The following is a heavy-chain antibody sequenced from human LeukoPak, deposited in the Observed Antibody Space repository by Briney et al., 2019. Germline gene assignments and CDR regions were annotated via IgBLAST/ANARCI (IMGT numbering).Heavy chain of an antibody. D-gene: IGHD5-24*01. CDR3: ARQGRRDGYNSLTVGLVDY. CDR1: GYSFTSYW. CDR2: IYPGDSDT. V-gene: IGHV5-51*01. J-gene: IGHJ4*02. Sequence: GESLKISCKGSGYSFTSYWIGWVRQMPGKGLEWMGIIYPGDSDTRYSPSFQGQVTISADKSISTAYLQRSSLKASDTAMYYCARQGRRDGYNSLTVGLVDYWGQGTLVTVSS.